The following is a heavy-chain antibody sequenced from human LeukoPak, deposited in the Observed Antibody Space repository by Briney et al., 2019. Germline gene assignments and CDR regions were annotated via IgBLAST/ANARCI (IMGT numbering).Heavy chain of an antibody. CDR1: GYTFTNYG. J-gene: IGHJ6*03. D-gene: IGHD1-1*01. Sequence: ASVKVSCKASGYTFTNYGISWVRQAPGQGLEWMGWISVYNGNTNYAQKLQGRVTMTTDTSTSTAYMELRSLRSDDTAAYYCARGANWNDQVYYYYYYMDVWGKGTTVTVSS. CDR2: ISVYNGNT. V-gene: IGHV1-18*01. CDR3: ARGANWNDQVYYYYYYMDV.